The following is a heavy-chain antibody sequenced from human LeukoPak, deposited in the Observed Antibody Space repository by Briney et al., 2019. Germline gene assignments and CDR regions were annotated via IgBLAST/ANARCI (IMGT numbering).Heavy chain of an antibody. CDR3: ARPAPGSYGYLY. CDR1: GGSFSGYY. V-gene: IGHV4-34*01. D-gene: IGHD5-18*01. Sequence: SETLSLTCAVYGGSFSGYYWSWIRQPPGKGLEWIGEINHSGSTNYNPSLKSRVTISVDTSKNQFSLKLSSVTAADTAVYYCARPAPGSYGYLYWGQGTLVTVSS. CDR2: INHSGST. J-gene: IGHJ4*02.